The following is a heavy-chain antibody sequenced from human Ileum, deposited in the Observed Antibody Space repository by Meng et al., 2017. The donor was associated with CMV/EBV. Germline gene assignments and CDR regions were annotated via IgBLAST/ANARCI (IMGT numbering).Heavy chain of an antibody. CDR2: IYGAGST. CDR1: GFIVNSHY. D-gene: IGHD2-21*02. Sequence: EVQLVESGGRVVQSGGSLRLSCAVSGFIVNSHYMSWVRQAPGKGLEWVSVIYGAGSTHYADSVKGRFTISRDNPKNTVYLQMNSLTPEDTAIYYCAKDKGVTTFDYWGQGTLVTVSS. J-gene: IGHJ4*02. V-gene: IGHV3-66*01. CDR3: AKDKGVTTFDY.